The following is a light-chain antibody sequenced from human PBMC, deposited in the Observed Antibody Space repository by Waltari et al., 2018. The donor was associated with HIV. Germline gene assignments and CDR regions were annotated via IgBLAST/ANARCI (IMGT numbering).Light chain of an antibody. CDR3: QSADSSGNWL. CDR2: KDT. CDR1: ALSKQY. V-gene: IGLV3-25*03. Sequence: SYEFPQPPSVSVSPGQTARITCSGDALSKQYAYWYQQKPGQAPVVVIYKDTRKSSGIPERFSGSTSGTTVTLTISGVQAEDEADYYCQSADSSGNWLFGGGTKLTVV. J-gene: IGLJ3*02.